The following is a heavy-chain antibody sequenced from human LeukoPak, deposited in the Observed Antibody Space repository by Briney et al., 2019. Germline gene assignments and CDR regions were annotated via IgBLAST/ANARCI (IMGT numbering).Heavy chain of an antibody. V-gene: IGHV3-7*01. CDR1: GFNFSNYW. J-gene: IGHJ4*02. D-gene: IGHD3-16*01. Sequence: GGSLRLSCVVSGFNFSNYWMNWVRQAPGKGVEWVANIKHDGSEKYYVDSVTGRFSISRDNANKSLYLQMTSPRAEDAAVYYCARALSHCLDYWGQGTLVTVSS. CDR2: IKHDGSEK. CDR3: ARALSHCLDY.